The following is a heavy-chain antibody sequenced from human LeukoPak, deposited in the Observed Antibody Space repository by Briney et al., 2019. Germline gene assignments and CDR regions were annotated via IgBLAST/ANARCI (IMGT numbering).Heavy chain of an antibody. CDR2: IHDSGST. V-gene: IGHV4-39*01. J-gene: IGHJ4*02. D-gene: IGHD4-23*01. Sequence: SETLSLTCSVSGRSSTSSSYYWGWIRQPPGKGLEWIGSIHDSGSTDYNPSLKSRVTISVDTSKNQFSLKLSSVIAADPAVYSFARLYGSNSNNYYCDYWGQGTLVTVSS. CDR3: ARLYGSNSNNYYCDY. CDR1: GRSSTSSSYY.